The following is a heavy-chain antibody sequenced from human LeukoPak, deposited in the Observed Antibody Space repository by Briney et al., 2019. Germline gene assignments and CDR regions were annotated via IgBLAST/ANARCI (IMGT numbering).Heavy chain of an antibody. J-gene: IGHJ4*02. CDR1: GDSNNSGSYY. Sequence: SETLSLTCTVSGDSNNSGSYYWSWIRQPAGKGLEWIRRIYPSGSTNYNPSLNSRVTISVDTSKNQFSLKLSSVTAADSAVYYCARGPAWQVVAYYFDYWGQGTLVTVSS. CDR2: IYPSGST. CDR3: ARGPAWQVVAYYFDY. D-gene: IGHD2-15*01. V-gene: IGHV4-61*02.